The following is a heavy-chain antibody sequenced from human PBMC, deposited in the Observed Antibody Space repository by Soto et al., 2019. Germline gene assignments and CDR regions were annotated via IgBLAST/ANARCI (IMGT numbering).Heavy chain of an antibody. V-gene: IGHV1-18*01. CDR2: MSGYSGNT. CDR1: VYTFTSHG. CDR3: ARDDLAVTGACLDY. J-gene: IGHJ4*02. D-gene: IGHD6-19*01. Sequence: QVQVVESGAEVKKPGASVRVSCTAYVYTFTSHGVTWVRQAPGKGLEWMGWMSGYSGNTKYSHKFRGRITLPMDTSTRTAYMEVRSLRSDDTAVYYWARDDLAVTGACLDYWGQGTPVTVSS.